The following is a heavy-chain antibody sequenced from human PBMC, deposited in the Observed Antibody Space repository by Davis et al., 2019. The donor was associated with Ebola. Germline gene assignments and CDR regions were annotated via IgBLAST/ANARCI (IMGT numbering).Heavy chain of an antibody. J-gene: IGHJ4*02. V-gene: IGHV3-11*06. D-gene: IGHD1-14*01. Sequence: PGGSLRLSCAASGFTFSDYYMSWIRQAPGKGLEWVSYISSSSSYTNYADSVKGRFTISRDNAKNSLYLQMNSLRAEDTAVYYCARVGKTTILVRHDFDYWGQGTLVTVSS. CDR1: GFTFSDYY. CDR2: ISSSSSYT. CDR3: ARVGKTTILVRHDFDY.